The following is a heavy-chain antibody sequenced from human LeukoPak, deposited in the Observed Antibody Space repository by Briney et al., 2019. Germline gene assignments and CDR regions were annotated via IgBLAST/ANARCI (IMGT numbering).Heavy chain of an antibody. V-gene: IGHV3-7*01. Sequence: GGSLRLSCAVSGFTFSSYWMSWVRQAPGEGVEWVANIKQDGSEKYYVDSVKGRFTISRDNAKNSLYLQMNSLRAEDTAVYYCAREGLYSGYEWYWGQGTLVTVSS. D-gene: IGHD5-12*01. CDR1: GFTFSSYW. CDR2: IKQDGSEK. J-gene: IGHJ4*02. CDR3: AREGLYSGYEWY.